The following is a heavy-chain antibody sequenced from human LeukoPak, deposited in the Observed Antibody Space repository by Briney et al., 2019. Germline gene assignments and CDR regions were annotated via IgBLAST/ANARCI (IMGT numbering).Heavy chain of an antibody. CDR2: INPSGSTT. CDR1: GYTFTTYY. V-gene: IGHV1-46*01. J-gene: IGHJ4*02. CDR3: ARGIAAAGSSY. Sequence: ASVKVSCKASGYTFTTYYMHWVRQAPGQGLEGMGLINPSGSTTNYAQKFRGRVTMTRELSTSTAYMELSRLRCDDTGVYYCARGIAAAGSSYWGQGTLVTVYS. D-gene: IGHD6-13*01.